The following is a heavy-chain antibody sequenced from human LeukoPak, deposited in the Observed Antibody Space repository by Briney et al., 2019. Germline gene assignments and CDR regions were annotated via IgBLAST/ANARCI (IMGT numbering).Heavy chain of an antibody. CDR3: ARGSLGDGSLLVDY. CDR1: GFTLSSYT. V-gene: IGHV3-21*01. D-gene: IGHD1-26*01. J-gene: IGHJ4*02. CDR2: ITGDNAHI. Sequence: PGGSLRLSCAASGFTLSSYTMNWVRQAPGKGLDWVSSITGDNAHIFYADSVQGRFTISRDNAKNTVYLQMNSLRAEDTAVYYCARGSLGDGSLLVDYWGQGTLVTVSS.